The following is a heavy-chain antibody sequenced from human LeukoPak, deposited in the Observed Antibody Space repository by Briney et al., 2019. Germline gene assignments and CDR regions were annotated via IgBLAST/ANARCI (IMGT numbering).Heavy chain of an antibody. Sequence: GASVKVSCKASGYTFTGYYMHWVRQAPGQGLEWMGWINPNSGGTNYAQKFQGRVTMTRDTSISTAYMELSRLRSDDPAVYYCARDPPIAARRAPLFDYWGQGTLVTVSS. CDR3: ARDPPIAARRAPLFDY. CDR1: GYTFTGYY. V-gene: IGHV1-2*02. D-gene: IGHD6-6*01. J-gene: IGHJ4*02. CDR2: INPNSGGT.